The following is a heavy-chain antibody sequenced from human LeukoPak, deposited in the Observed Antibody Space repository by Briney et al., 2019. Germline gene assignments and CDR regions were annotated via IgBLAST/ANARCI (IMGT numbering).Heavy chain of an antibody. Sequence: SETLPLTCTVAGGSVSSGSYYWSWIRQPAGKGLEWIGRIYASGSANYNPSLKSRVTMSVDTSKNQFSLKLSSVTAADTAVYYCARVAYDILTGYLYYFDYWGQGTLVTVSS. CDR1: GGSVSSGSYY. D-gene: IGHD3-9*01. CDR3: ARVAYDILTGYLYYFDY. V-gene: IGHV4-61*02. CDR2: IYASGSA. J-gene: IGHJ4*02.